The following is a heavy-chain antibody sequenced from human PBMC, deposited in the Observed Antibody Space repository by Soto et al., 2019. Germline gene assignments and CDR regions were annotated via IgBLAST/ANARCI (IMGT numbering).Heavy chain of an antibody. CDR2: ISSGSSYT. Sequence: VQLVESGGGLVKPGGSLRLSCAASGFTFSTYTMNWVRQAPGKGLEWVSSISSGSSYTFYADSVKGRFTISRDNAKNSLSLQMNSLRAEDPAVYYCARDHDSGDYTFDYWGQGTLVTVYS. D-gene: IGHD4-17*01. CDR1: GFTFSTYT. V-gene: IGHV3-21*01. CDR3: ARDHDSGDYTFDY. J-gene: IGHJ4*02.